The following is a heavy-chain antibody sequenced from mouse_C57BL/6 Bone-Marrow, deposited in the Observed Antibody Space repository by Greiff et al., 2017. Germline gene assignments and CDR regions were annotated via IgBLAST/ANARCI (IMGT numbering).Heavy chain of an antibody. V-gene: IGHV1-55*01. CDR1: GYTFTSSW. Sequence: QVPLQQPGAELVKPGASVKMSCKASGYTFTSSWITWVKQRPGQGLEWIGDIYPGSGSPNYNEKLKSKATLTVDTSSITAYMQLSSLTSEDSAVYYCARERVYGNYYFDYWGQGTTLTVSS. D-gene: IGHD2-10*02. J-gene: IGHJ2*01. CDR3: ARERVYGNYYFDY. CDR2: IYPGSGSP.